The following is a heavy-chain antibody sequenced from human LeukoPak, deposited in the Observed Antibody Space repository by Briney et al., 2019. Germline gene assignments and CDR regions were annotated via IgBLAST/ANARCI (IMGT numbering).Heavy chain of an antibody. D-gene: IGHD4-11*01. CDR1: GGSISSGDYY. Sequence: TSETLSLTCTVSGGSISSGDYYWSWIRQPPGKGLEWIGYIYYSGSTYYNPSLKSRVTISVDTSKNQFSLKLSSVTAADTAVYYCAAETLDYTLPFSCGMDVWGQGTTVTVSS. CDR3: AAETLDYTLPFSCGMDV. V-gene: IGHV4-30-4*01. J-gene: IGHJ6*02. CDR2: IYYSGST.